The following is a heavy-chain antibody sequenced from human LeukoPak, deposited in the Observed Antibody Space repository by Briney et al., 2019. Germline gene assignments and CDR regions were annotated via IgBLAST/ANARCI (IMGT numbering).Heavy chain of an antibody. J-gene: IGHJ3*02. CDR2: IYYSGST. Sequence: KSSETLSLTCTVSGGSISSSSYYWGWIRQPPGKGLEWIGSIYYSGSTYYNPSLKRRVTISVDTSKNQFSLKLSSVTAADTAVYYCARPNIVDYVTGAFDIWGQGTMVTVSS. D-gene: IGHD3-16*01. V-gene: IGHV4-39*01. CDR3: ARPNIVDYVTGAFDI. CDR1: GGSISSSSYY.